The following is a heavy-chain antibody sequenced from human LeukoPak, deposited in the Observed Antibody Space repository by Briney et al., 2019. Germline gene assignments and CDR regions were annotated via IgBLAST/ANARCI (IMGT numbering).Heavy chain of an antibody. Sequence: GGSLRLSCVNTGSTFSSYSMNWVRQAPGKGLEWVSYISSSSSTTNCADSVKGRFTISRDNAKKSVYLQMNSLRAEDTAVYYCATVVVMDTSYWGQGTLVIVSS. D-gene: IGHD2-15*01. CDR2: ISSSSSTT. V-gene: IGHV3-48*01. CDR1: GSTFSSYS. J-gene: IGHJ4*02. CDR3: ATVVVMDTSY.